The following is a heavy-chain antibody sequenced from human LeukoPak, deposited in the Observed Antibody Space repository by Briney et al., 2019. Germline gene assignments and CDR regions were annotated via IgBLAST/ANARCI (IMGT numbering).Heavy chain of an antibody. Sequence: SETLSLTCTVSGGSISSYYWSWIRQPPGKGLEWIGYIYYSGSTNYNPSLKSRVTISVDTSKNQFSLKLSSVTAADTAVYYCARRKDYYGSGTRFDYWGQGTLVTVSS. J-gene: IGHJ4*02. CDR2: IYYSGST. V-gene: IGHV4-59*08. CDR3: ARRKDYYGSGTRFDY. D-gene: IGHD3-10*01. CDR1: GGSISSYY.